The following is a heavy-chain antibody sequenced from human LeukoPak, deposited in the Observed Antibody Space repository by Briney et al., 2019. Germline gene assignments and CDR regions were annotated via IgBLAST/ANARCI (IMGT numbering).Heavy chain of an antibody. V-gene: IGHV3-23*01. D-gene: IGHD6-13*01. Sequence: GGSLRLTCAASGFTFSSYAVSWVRQAPGKGLEWVSSISGSGVATYSADSVKGRFTISRDNSKNTLYLRMSSLRAEDTAVYYSAKDWGYSSSQGYYFDYWGQRTLVTVPS. CDR1: GFTFSSYA. CDR2: ISGSGVAT. CDR3: AKDWGYSSSQGYYFDY. J-gene: IGHJ4*02.